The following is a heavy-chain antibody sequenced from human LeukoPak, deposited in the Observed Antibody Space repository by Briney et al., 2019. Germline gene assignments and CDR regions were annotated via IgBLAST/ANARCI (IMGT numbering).Heavy chain of an antibody. V-gene: IGHV3-23*01. CDR3: AKFHVNFSSGWLRSFDY. Sequence: PGGSLRLSCAASGFTFNSYAMSWVRQAPGKGLEWVSAISGSGGSTYYADSVKGRFTISRDNSKNTLYLQMNSLRAEDTAIYYCAKFHVNFSSGWLRSFDYWGQGTLVTVSS. D-gene: IGHD6-19*01. J-gene: IGHJ4*02. CDR1: GFTFNSYA. CDR2: ISGSGGST.